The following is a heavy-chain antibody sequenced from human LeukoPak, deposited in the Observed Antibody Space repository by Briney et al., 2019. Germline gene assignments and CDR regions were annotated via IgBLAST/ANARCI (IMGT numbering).Heavy chain of an antibody. V-gene: IGHV4-61*02. D-gene: IGHD3-22*01. CDR3: ARAKGYDSSGYYTFDY. CDR2: IYTSGST. Sequence: SETLSLTCTVSGGSISSGSYYWRWIRQPEGKGLEWIVRIYTSGSTNYNPSLKSRVTMSVDTSKNQFSLKLSSVTAADTAVYYCARAKGYDSSGYYTFDYWGQGTLVTVSS. J-gene: IGHJ4*02. CDR1: GGSISSGSYY.